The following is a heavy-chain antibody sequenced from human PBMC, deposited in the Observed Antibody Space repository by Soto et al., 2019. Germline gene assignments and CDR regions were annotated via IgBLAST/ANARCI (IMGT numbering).Heavy chain of an antibody. D-gene: IGHD2-8*01. V-gene: IGHV1-69*01. CDR1: GGTFSSYA. Sequence: QVQLVQSGAEVKKPGSSVKVSCKASGGTFSSYAISWVRRAPGQGLEWMGGIIPIFGTANYAQKFQGRVTITADESTSTAYMELSSLRSEDTAVYYCARALMVYAIPYYYYYGMDVWGQGTTVTVSS. CDR3: ARALMVYAIPYYYYYGMDV. J-gene: IGHJ6*02. CDR2: IIPIFGTA.